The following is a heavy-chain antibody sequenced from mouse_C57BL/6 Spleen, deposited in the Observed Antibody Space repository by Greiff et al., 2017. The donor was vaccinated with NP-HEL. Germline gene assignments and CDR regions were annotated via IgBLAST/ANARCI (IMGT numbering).Heavy chain of an antibody. V-gene: IGHV1-80*01. Sequence: VQLQESGAELVKPGASVKISCKASGYAFSSYWMNWVKQRPGQGLEWIGQIYPGDGDTNYNGKFKGKATLTADKSSSTASMQLSSLTSEDSAVYVCARGPLRRNYAMDYWGQGTSVTVSS. D-gene: IGHD2-4*01. CDR2: IYPGDGDT. J-gene: IGHJ4*01. CDR1: GYAFSSYW. CDR3: ARGPLRRNYAMDY.